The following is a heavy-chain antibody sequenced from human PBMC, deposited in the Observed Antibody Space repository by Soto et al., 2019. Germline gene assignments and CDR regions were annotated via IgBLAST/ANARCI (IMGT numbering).Heavy chain of an antibody. CDR2: ISYDGSNK. J-gene: IGHJ6*02. D-gene: IGHD2-15*01. CDR1: GFTFSSYG. V-gene: IGHV3-30*18. Sequence: GGSLRLSCAASGFTFSSYGMHWVRRAPGKGLEWVAVISYDGSNKYYADSVKGRFTISRDNSKNTLYLQMNSLRAEDTAVYYCAKDGGGGSPEDVWGQGTTVTVSS. CDR3: AKDGGGGSPEDV.